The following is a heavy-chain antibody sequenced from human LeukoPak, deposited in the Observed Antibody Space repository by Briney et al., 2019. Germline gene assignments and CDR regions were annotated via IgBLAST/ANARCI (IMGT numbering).Heavy chain of an antibody. CDR3: ARSSSSSSPLLR. CDR1: GASISTSGHY. J-gene: IGHJ4*02. CDR2: IYYSGST. V-gene: IGHV4-31*03. D-gene: IGHD6-6*01. Sequence: SETLSLTCSVSGASISTSGHYWCWIRQHPGKGLEWIGYIYYSGSTYYNPSLKSRVTISVDTSKNQFSLKLSSVTAADTAVYYCARSSSSSSPLLRWGQGTLVTVSS.